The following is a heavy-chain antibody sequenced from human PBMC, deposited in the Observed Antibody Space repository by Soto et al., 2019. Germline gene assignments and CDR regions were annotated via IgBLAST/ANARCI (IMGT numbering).Heavy chain of an antibody. CDR1: GFTFSSYG. D-gene: IGHD3-22*01. Sequence: QVQLVESGGGVVQPGRSLRLSCAASGFTFSSYGMHWVRQAPGKGLEWVAVISYDGSNKYYADSVKGRFTISRDNSKNTLYLQMNSLRVEDTAVSYCASDNYYDSSGRDYWGQGTLVTVSS. J-gene: IGHJ4*02. CDR2: ISYDGSNK. CDR3: ASDNYYDSSGRDY. V-gene: IGHV3-30*03.